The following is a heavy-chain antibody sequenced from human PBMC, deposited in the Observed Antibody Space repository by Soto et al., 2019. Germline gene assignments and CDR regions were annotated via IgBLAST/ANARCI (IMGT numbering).Heavy chain of an antibody. V-gene: IGHV3-21*01. D-gene: IGHD6-13*01. CDR2: ISSSSSYI. CDR1: GFTFSSYS. J-gene: IGHJ4*02. Sequence: GESLKISCAASGFTFSSYSMNWVRQAPGKGLEWVSSISSSSSYIYYADSVKGRFTISRDNAKNSLYLQMNSLRAEDTAVYYCARAKVAAAVYYFDYWGQGTLVTVSS. CDR3: ARAKVAAAVYYFDY.